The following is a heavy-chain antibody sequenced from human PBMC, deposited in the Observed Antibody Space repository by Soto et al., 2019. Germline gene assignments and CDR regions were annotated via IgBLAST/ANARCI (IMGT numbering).Heavy chain of an antibody. Sequence: EVRLLQSGGGLVQPGGSLRLSCAASGFNFSDRSMSWVRQAPGKGLHWVSGISRTGGRTFYTDSVKGRFIISRDNSDNTLHLQMNRLRVEDTALYYCATYDFWRFDYWGQGIVVTVSS. CDR2: ISRTGGRT. D-gene: IGHD3-3*01. V-gene: IGHV3-23*01. J-gene: IGHJ4*02. CDR1: GFNFSDRS. CDR3: ATYDFWRFDY.